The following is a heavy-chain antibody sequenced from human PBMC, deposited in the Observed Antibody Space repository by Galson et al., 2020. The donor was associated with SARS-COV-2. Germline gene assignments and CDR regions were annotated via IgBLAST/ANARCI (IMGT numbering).Heavy chain of an antibody. CDR2: IYWDDDK. J-gene: IGHJ4*02. D-gene: IGHD1-26*01. CDR1: GFSLSTSGVG. CDR3: ARRRSIVGASGFGY. V-gene: IGHV2-5*02. Sequence: SGPTLVKPTQTLTLTCTFSGFSLSTSGVGVGWIRQPPGKALEWLALIYWDDDKRYSPSLKSRLTITKDTSKNQVVLTMTNMDPVDTATYYCARRRSIVGASGFGYWGQGTLVTVSS.